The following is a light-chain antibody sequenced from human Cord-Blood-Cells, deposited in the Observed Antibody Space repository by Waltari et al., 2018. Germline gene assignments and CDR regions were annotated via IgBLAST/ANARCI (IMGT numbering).Light chain of an antibody. CDR1: QSVSSSY. V-gene: IGKV3-20*01. CDR2: GAS. CDR3: QQYGSSRT. J-gene: IGKJ1*01. Sequence: EIVLTQSPGTLSLSPGERATLSCRASQSVSSSYLAWYQQKPGQAPRLLIYGASSRATCIPDRFSGSGSGTDFTLTISRLEPEDXAVYYCQQYGSSRTFGQGTKVEIK.